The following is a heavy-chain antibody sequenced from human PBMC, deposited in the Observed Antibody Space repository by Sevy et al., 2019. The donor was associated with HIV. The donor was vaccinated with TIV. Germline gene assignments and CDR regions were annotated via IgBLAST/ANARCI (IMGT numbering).Heavy chain of an antibody. CDR2: IYTRGGT. CDR1: GGSISSGNYY. CDR3: ARESGDCSSTSCYEGVFDY. V-gene: IGHV4-61*02. J-gene: IGHJ4*02. D-gene: IGHD2-2*01. Sequence: SETLSLTCTVSGGSISSGNYYWSWIRQPAGKGLEWIGRIYTRGGTNYNPSPKSRVTISVDTSKNQFSLKLSSVTAADTAVYYCARESGDCSSTSCYEGVFDYWGQGTLVTVSS.